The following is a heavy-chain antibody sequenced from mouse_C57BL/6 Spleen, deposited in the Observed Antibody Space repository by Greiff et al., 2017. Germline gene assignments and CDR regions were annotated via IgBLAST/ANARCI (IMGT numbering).Heavy chain of an antibody. CDR2: INPSSGYT. CDR1: GYTFTSYW. J-gene: IGHJ3*01. Sequence: QVHVKQSGAELAKPGASVKLSCKASGYTFTSYWMHWVKQRPGQGLEWIGYINPSSGYTKYNQKFKDKATLTADKSSSTAYMQLSSLTYEDSAVYYCARREDSRGFAYWGQGTLVTVSA. CDR3: ARREDSRGFAY. V-gene: IGHV1-7*01. D-gene: IGHD1-1*01.